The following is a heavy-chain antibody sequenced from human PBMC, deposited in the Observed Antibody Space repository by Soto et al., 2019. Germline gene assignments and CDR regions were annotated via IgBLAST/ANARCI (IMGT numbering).Heavy chain of an antibody. D-gene: IGHD3-16*01. Sequence: SETLSLTCAVSGGSISSGGHSWSWIRQPPGKGLEWIGYIYHSGSTYYNPSLKSRVTISVDRSKNQFSLKLSSVTAADTAVYYCARGPPFHWVQGTLVTVSS. CDR1: GGSISSGGHS. CDR3: ARGPPFH. V-gene: IGHV4-30-2*01. J-gene: IGHJ4*02. CDR2: IYHSGST.